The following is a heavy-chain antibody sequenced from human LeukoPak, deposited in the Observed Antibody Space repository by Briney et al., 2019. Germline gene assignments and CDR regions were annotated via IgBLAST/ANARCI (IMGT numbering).Heavy chain of an antibody. D-gene: IGHD5-24*01. J-gene: IGHJ4*02. CDR2: IKQDGSEK. Sequence: QPGGSLRLSCAPSGFTFSSLWMSWVRQAPGKGLEWVANIKQDGSEKYYVDSVKGRFTISRDNAKNSLYLQMNSLRAEDTAVYYCARWRDGYNYYFDYWGQGTLVTVSS. V-gene: IGHV3-7*01. CDR3: ARWRDGYNYYFDY. CDR1: GFTFSSLW.